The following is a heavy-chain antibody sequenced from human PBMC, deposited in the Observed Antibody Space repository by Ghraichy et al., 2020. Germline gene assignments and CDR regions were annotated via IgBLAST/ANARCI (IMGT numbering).Heavy chain of an antibody. J-gene: IGHJ4*02. CDR2: ITNDGGDR. D-gene: IGHD2-2*01. CDR3: VRDGGRSTPFDS. CDR1: GFTFSNYW. Sequence: GGSLRLSCEASGFTFSNYWIHWVRRPPGKGLEWISRITNDGGDRAYVDSVKGRFTVSRDNAKKTVYLQMNSLRAEDTAVYYCVRDGGRSTPFDSWGQGALVTVSS. V-gene: IGHV3-74*01.